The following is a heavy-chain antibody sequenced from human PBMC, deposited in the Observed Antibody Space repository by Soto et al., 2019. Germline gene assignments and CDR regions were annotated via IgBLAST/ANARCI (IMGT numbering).Heavy chain of an antibody. CDR2: IYHSGST. J-gene: IGHJ5*02. CDR1: GGSISSGGYS. D-gene: IGHD2-15*01. CDR3: ARTKDIVNWFDP. V-gene: IGHV4-30-2*01. Sequence: QLQLQESGSGLVKPSQTLSLTCAVSGGSISSGGYSWSWIRQPPGKGLEWIGYIYHSGSTYYNPTLKSRVAISVDRAKTQFSLKLSSVTAAATAVYYCARTKDIVNWFDPWGQGTLVTVSS.